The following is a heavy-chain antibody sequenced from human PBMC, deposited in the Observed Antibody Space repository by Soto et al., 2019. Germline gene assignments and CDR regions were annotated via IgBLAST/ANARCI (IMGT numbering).Heavy chain of an antibody. V-gene: IGHV1-69*02. CDR3: ACRMRSGYYYGMDV. Sequence: QVQLVQSGAEVKKPGSSVKVSCKASGCTFSSYTISWVRQAPGQGLEWMGRIIPILGIANYAQKFQGRVTITADKSTSTAYMELSRLRSEDTAVYYCACRMRSGYYYGMDVWGQGTTVTVSS. J-gene: IGHJ6*02. CDR1: GCTFSSYT. D-gene: IGHD3-10*01. CDR2: IIPILGIA.